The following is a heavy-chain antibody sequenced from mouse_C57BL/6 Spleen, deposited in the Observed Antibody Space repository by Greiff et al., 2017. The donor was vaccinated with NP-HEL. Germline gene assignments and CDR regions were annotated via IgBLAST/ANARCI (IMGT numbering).Heavy chain of an antibody. CDR1: GYTFTSYW. CDR2: INPSSGYT. CDR3: ARVYDGYGEGAMDY. Sequence: QVQLQQSGAELAKPGASVKLSCKASGYTFTSYWMHWVKQRPGQGLEWIGYINPSSGYTKYNQKFKDKATLTADKSSRTAYMQLSSLTYEDSAVYYCARVYDGYGEGAMDYWGQGTSVTVSS. J-gene: IGHJ4*01. D-gene: IGHD2-3*01. V-gene: IGHV1-7*01.